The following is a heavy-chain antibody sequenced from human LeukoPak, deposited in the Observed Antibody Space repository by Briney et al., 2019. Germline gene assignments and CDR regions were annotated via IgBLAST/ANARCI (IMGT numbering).Heavy chain of an antibody. Sequence: GGSLRLSCAASGFTFDDYGMSWVRQAPGKGLEWVSGINWNGGSTGYADAVKGRFTISRDNAKNSLYLQMNSLRAEDTAVYYCAELGITMIGGVWGKGTTVTISS. J-gene: IGHJ6*04. V-gene: IGHV3-20*04. D-gene: IGHD3-10*02. CDR2: INWNGGST. CDR1: GFTFDDYG. CDR3: AELGITMIGGV.